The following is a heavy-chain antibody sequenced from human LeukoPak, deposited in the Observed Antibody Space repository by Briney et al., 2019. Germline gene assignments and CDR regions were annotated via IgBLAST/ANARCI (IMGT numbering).Heavy chain of an antibody. D-gene: IGHD6-13*01. Sequence: SETLSLTCTVSGGSISSYYWSWIRQPPGKGLEWIGYIYYSGSTNYNPSLKSRVTISVDTSKNQFSLKLSSVTAADTAVYYCARLRNIAAAWIDYWGQGTLVTVSS. J-gene: IGHJ4*02. CDR2: IYYSGST. CDR3: ARLRNIAAAWIDY. CDR1: GGSISSYY. V-gene: IGHV4-59*01.